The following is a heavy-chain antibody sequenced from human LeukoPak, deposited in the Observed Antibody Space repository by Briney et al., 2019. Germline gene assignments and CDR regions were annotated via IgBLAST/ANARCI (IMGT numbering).Heavy chain of an antibody. D-gene: IGHD3-10*01. CDR3: AKDPGYYYGSGSYDY. J-gene: IGHJ4*02. V-gene: IGHV3-30*18. CDR2: ISYDGSNQ. CDR1: GFTFSSYG. Sequence: GRSLRLSCAASGFTFSSYGMHWVRQAPGKGLEWVAVISYDGSNQYYADSVKGRFTISRDNSKNTLYLQMNSLGAEDTAVYYCAKDPGYYYGSGSYDYWGQGTLGTVSS.